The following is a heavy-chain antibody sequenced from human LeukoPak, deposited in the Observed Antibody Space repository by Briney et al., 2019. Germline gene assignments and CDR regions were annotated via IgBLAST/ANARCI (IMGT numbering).Heavy chain of an antibody. J-gene: IGHJ4*02. Sequence: ASVKVSCKASGYTFTSYDINWVRQATGQGLEWMGWMNPNSGNTGYAQKFQGRVTMTRNTSISTAYMELSSLRSEDTAVYYCAREYSSSFSGGVPTTPNYWGQGTLVTVSS. D-gene: IGHD6-6*01. CDR2: MNPNSGNT. CDR3: AREYSSSFSGGVPTTPNY. CDR1: GYTFTSYD. V-gene: IGHV1-8*01.